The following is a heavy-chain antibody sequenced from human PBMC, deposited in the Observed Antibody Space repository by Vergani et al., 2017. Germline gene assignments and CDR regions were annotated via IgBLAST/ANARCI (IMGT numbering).Heavy chain of an antibody. J-gene: IGHJ4*02. CDR1: GASISDFY. D-gene: IGHD6-25*01. V-gene: IGHV4-59*08. CDR2: VFYSGST. Sequence: QVQLQESGPGLVKPSEALSLICTVSGASISDFYWHWIRQPPGMGLEWIGYVFYSGSTYYNPSLQSRVTISVDTSKNQFSLTMKSLTAADTAVYYCARRRIAAAGTFFDYWRQGTMATVSS. CDR3: ARRRIAAAGTFFDY.